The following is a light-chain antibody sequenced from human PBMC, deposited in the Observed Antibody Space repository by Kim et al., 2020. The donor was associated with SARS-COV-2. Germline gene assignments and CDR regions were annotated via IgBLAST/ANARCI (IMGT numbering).Light chain of an antibody. V-gene: IGLV3-21*04. J-gene: IGLJ3*02. CDR2: YDS. CDR3: QVWDSSSHHVV. Sequence: SYELTQPPSVSVAPGKTARITCGGNNIGSKSVHWYQQKPGQAPVLVIYYDSDRPSGIPERFSGSKSGNTATLTISRVEAGDEADYYCQVWDSSSHHVVFGGGTHLTVL. CDR1: NIGSKS.